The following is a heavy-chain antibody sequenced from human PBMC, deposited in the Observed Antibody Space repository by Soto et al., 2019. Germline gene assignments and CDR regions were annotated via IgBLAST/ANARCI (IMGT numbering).Heavy chain of an antibody. CDR3: GRSPYYYDSSGYEYNWFDP. Sequence: SVKVSCKASGGTFSSYAISWVRQAPGQGLEWMGGIIPIFGTANYAQKFQGRVTITADKSTSTAYMELSSLRSEDTAVYYCGRSPYYYDSSGYEYNWFDPWGQGTLVTVSS. D-gene: IGHD3-22*01. J-gene: IGHJ5*02. CDR2: IIPIFGTA. V-gene: IGHV1-69*06. CDR1: GGTFSSYA.